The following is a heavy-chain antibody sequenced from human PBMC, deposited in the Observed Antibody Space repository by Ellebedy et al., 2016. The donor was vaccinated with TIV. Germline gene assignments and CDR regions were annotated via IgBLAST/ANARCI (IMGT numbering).Heavy chain of an antibody. CDR2: ITHTGST. Sequence: SQTLSLTCAGYGGPFSGYYWSWIRQPPGKGLEWIAEITHTGSTNYNPSLKSRVTVSVYTSKNQFSLNLTSVTAADTAVNYCARGGVSIPGRRNWFDPWGQGTLVTVSS. CDR1: GGPFSGYY. CDR3: ARGGVSIPGRRNWFDP. V-gene: IGHV4-34*01. J-gene: IGHJ5*01. D-gene: IGHD2-15*01.